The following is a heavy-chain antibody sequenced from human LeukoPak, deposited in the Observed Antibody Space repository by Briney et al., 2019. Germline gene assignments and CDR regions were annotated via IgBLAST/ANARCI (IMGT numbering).Heavy chain of an antibody. CDR3: ARQFPRGYSGYGFYAFDI. Sequence: KTSETLSLTCAVYGGSFSGYYWSWIRQPPGKGLEWIGEINHSGSTNYNPSLKSRVTISVDTSKNQFSLKLSSVTAADTAVYYCARQFPRGYSGYGFYAFDIWGQGTMVTVSS. V-gene: IGHV4-34*01. CDR2: INHSGST. J-gene: IGHJ3*02. D-gene: IGHD5-12*01. CDR1: GGSFSGYY.